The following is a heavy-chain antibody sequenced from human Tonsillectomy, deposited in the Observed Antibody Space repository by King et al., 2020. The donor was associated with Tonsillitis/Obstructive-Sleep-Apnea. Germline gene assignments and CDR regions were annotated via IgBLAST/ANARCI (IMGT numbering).Heavy chain of an antibody. CDR3: ASRITSHDYANY. CDR2: ISGRDDTT. CDR1: GFTISSYA. D-gene: IGHD4-17*01. V-gene: IGHV3-23*04. J-gene: IGHJ4*02. Sequence: VQLVESGGGLVQPGGSLRLSCAASGFTISSYAMTWVRQAPGKGLEWLSTISGRDDTTYYADSVKGRFTSSRDNSKNTLYLQMNSLRAEDTAVYYCASRITSHDYANYWGLGTLVTVSS.